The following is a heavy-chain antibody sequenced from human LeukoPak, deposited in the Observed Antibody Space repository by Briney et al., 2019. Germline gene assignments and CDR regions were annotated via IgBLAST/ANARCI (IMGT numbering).Heavy chain of an antibody. CDR1: GGSISSSSYY. V-gene: IGHV4-39*01. J-gene: IGHJ4*02. CDR2: IYYSGST. D-gene: IGHD5-12*01. CDR3: ARRGGYSGYDLGIDY. Sequence: SETLSLTCTVSGGSISSSSYYWGWIRQPPGKGLEWIGGIYYSGSTYYNPSLKSRVTISVDTSKNQFSLKLSSVTAADTAVYYCARRGGYSGYDLGIDYWGQGTLVTVSS.